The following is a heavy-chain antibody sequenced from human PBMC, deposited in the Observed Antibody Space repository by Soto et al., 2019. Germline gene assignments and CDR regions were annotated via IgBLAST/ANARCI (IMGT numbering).Heavy chain of an antibody. D-gene: IGHD3-3*01. CDR1: GYTFPSYG. Sequence: QVQLVQSGAEVKKPGASVKVSCKASGYTFPSYGISWVRQAPGQGLEWMGWISAYNGNTNYAQKLQGRVTMTTDTSTSTAYMELRSLRSDDTAVYYCARGRVTTIFGVQGWGMDVWGQGTTVTVSS. J-gene: IGHJ6*02. V-gene: IGHV1-18*04. CDR2: ISAYNGNT. CDR3: ARGRVTTIFGVQGWGMDV.